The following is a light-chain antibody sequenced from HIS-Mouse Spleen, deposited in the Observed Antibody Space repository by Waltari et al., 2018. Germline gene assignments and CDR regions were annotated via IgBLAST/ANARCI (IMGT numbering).Light chain of an antibody. CDR3: CSYAGSYTYV. V-gene: IGLV2-11*01. CDR2: DVS. Sequence: QSALTQPRSVSGSPGPSVPIPCTGTSSDVGGYNYVPWYQQHPGKAPKLMIYDVSKRPSGVPDRFSGSKSGNTASLTISGLQAEDEADYYCCSYAGSYTYVFGTGTKVTVL. CDR1: SSDVGGYNY. J-gene: IGLJ1*01.